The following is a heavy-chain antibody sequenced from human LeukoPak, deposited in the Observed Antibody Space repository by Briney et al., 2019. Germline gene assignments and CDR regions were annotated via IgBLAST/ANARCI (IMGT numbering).Heavy chain of an antibody. D-gene: IGHD3-22*01. V-gene: IGHV4-39*07. CDR3: ARQSRYYYDSSGEY. CDR2: IYYSGST. J-gene: IGHJ4*02. Sequence: SETLSLTCTVSGGSISSSSYYWGWIRQPPGKGLEWIGSIYYSGSTYYNPSLKSRVTISVDTSKNQFSLKLSSVTAADTAVYYCARQSRYYYDSSGEYWGQGTLVTVSS. CDR1: GGSISSSSYY.